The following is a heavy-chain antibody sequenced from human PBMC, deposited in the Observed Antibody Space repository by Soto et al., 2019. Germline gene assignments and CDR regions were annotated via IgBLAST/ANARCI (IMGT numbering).Heavy chain of an antibody. Sequence: SQTHSRTYDICGDRVSRNSAAWNWIRQSPSRGLEWLGRTYYRSKWYNDYAVSVKSRITINPDTSKNQFSLQLNSVTPEDTAVYYCARDSSSWYNWFDPWGQGTLVTVS. CDR3: ARDSSSWYNWFDP. D-gene: IGHD6-13*01. CDR2: TYYRSKWYN. V-gene: IGHV6-1*01. CDR1: GDRVSRNSAA. J-gene: IGHJ5*02.